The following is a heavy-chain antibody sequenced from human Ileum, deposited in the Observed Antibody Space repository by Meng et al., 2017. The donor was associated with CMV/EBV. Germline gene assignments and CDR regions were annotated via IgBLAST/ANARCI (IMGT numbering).Heavy chain of an antibody. J-gene: IGHJ4*02. D-gene: IGHD1-14*01. Sequence: SCKASGYTITSYYMHWVRQAPGQGLEWMGVINPNGGTTAYAQKFQGRVTMTGDTSTSTIYMELNSLRSEDTAVYFCAAKIDITYFDFWGQGTLVTVSS. CDR1: GYTITSYY. V-gene: IGHV1-46*01. CDR2: INPNGGTT. CDR3: AAKIDITYFDF.